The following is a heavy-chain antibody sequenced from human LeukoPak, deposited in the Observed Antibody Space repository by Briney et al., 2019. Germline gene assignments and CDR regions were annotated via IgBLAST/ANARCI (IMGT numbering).Heavy chain of an antibody. D-gene: IGHD3-3*01. CDR2: ITAYNGNT. Sequence: ASVKVSCKASGYTFTSYGISWVRQAPGQGLEWMGWITAYNGNTNYAQNLQGRVTMTTDTSTSTAYMELRSLRSDDTAVYYCARGETSGYCFDHWGQGTLVTVSS. V-gene: IGHV1-18*01. J-gene: IGHJ4*02. CDR1: GYTFTSYG. CDR3: ARGETSGYCFDH.